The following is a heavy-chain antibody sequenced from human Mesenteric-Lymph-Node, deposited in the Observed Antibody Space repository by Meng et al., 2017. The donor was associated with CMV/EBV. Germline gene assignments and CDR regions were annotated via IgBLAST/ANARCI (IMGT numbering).Heavy chain of an antibody. J-gene: IGHJ4*02. V-gene: IGHV4-61*01. D-gene: IGHD1-1*01. CDR2: IYYSGST. CDR1: GGSVSSGSYY. CDR3: ARATERPNYFDY. Sequence: TGSGGSVSSGSYYWSWIRQPPGKGLEWIGYIYYSGSTNYNPSLKSRVTISVDTSKNQFSLKLSSVTAADTAVYYCARATERPNYFDYWGQGTLVTVSS.